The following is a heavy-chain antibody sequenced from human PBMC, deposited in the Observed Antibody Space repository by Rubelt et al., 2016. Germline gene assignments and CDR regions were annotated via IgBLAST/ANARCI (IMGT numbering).Heavy chain of an antibody. V-gene: IGHV3-23*04. CDR1: GFTFSTYA. J-gene: IGHJ4*02. CDR2: ISGSGNYT. CDR3: AKTGYVYGQFDY. D-gene: IGHD3-10*01. Sequence: EVQVVESGGGLVQPGGSLRISCGASGFTFSTYAMSWVRQAPGKGLEWVSLISGSGNYTYYADSVKGRLSISRDNSKNTLYLEMNSLRAEDEAVYYCAKTGYVYGQFDYWGQGTLVTVSS.